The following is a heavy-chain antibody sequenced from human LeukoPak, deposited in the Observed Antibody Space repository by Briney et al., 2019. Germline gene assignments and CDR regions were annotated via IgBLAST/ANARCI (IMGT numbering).Heavy chain of an antibody. CDR2: ISGSGGTT. V-gene: IGHV3-23*01. D-gene: IGHD3-22*01. Sequence: GGPLRLSCAPSGFTFSSYAMSWVRQAPGKGLEWVTAISGSGGTTYYADSVKGRFTISRDNSKNTLYLQMNSLKTEDTAVYYCTRIFYYETGGYYPDHWGQGTLVTVSS. CDR3: TRIFYYETGGYYPDH. CDR1: GFTFSSYA. J-gene: IGHJ4*02.